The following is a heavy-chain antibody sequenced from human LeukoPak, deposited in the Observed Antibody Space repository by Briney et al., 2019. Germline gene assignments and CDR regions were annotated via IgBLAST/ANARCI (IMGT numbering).Heavy chain of an antibody. CDR1: GGTFSSYA. J-gene: IGHJ4*02. Sequence: ASVKVSCKASGGTFSSYAISWVRQAPGQGLEWMGRIIPILGTANYAQKFQGRVTITKDESTSTAYMELSSLRSEDTAVYYCASAFLDDSSGFYFDYWGQGTLVTVSS. V-gene: IGHV1-69*11. CDR3: ASAFLDDSSGFYFDY. D-gene: IGHD3-22*01. CDR2: IIPILGTA.